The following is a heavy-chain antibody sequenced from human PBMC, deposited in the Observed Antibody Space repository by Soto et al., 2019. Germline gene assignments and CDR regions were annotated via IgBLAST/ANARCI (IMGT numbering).Heavy chain of an antibody. V-gene: IGHV1-8*02. D-gene: IGHD2-15*01. CDR1: GGTFSTYT. CDR3: ASLDAHCSGGSCYLRNMIQGFSGSYYYGMDV. J-gene: IGHJ6*02. Sequence: ASVKVSCKASGGTFSTYTITRVRQATGQRLEWMGWMKPNSGNTGYAQKFQGRVTMTRNTSISTAYMELSSLRSEDTAVYYCASLDAHCSGGSCYLRNMIQGFSGSYYYGMDVWGQGTTVTVSS. CDR2: MKPNSGNT.